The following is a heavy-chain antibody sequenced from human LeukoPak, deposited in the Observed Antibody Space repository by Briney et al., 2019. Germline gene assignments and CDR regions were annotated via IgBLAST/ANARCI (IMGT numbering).Heavy chain of an antibody. D-gene: IGHD5-18*01. CDR3: ANGGLWLPTRSD. Sequence: PGGSLRPSCAPSGFTFSNYAMSWVRQAPGKGLEWVSAISGSGGSTYYADPVKGRFTISRDNSKNTLYLHMNNLRAEDTAIYYCANGGLWLPTRSDWGQGTLVTVSA. V-gene: IGHV3-23*01. CDR1: GFTFSNYA. CDR2: ISGSGGST. J-gene: IGHJ4*02.